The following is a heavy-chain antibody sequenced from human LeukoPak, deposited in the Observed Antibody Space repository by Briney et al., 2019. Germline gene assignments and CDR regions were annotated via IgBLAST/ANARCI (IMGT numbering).Heavy chain of an antibody. D-gene: IGHD2-2*01. CDR2: IKSKTDGGTT. CDR3: TTDPMNIVVVPGY. J-gene: IGHJ4*02. Sequence: GGSLRLSCAASGFTFSNAWMSWVRQAPGKGLEWVGRIKSKTDGGTTDYAAPVKGRFTISRDDSKNTPYLQMNSLKTEDTAVYYCTTDPMNIVVVPGYWGQGTLVTVSS. CDR1: GFTFSNAW. V-gene: IGHV3-15*01.